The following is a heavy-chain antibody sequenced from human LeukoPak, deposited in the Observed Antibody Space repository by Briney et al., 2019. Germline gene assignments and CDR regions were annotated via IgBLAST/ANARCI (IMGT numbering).Heavy chain of an antibody. CDR1: GGSISSYY. CDR3: ARADYDILTGYYNVYYYYYMDV. CDR2: IYYSGST. Sequence: PSETMSLTCTVSGGSISSYYWSWIRQPPGKGLEWIGYIYYSGSTNYNPSLKSRVTISVDTSKNQFSLKLSSVTAADTAVYYCARADYDILTGYYNVYYYYYMDVWGKGTTVTISS. D-gene: IGHD3-9*01. J-gene: IGHJ6*03. V-gene: IGHV4-59*01.